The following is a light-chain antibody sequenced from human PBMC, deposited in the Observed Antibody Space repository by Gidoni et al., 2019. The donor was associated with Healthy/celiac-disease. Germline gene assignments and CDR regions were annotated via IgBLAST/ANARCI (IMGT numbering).Light chain of an antibody. Sequence: QSVLTQPPSASGTPGQRVTISCSGSSSNIRSNTVNWYQPLPGTAPKLLIYSNNPRPSGVPDRFSGSKSGTSASLAISGLQSEDEADYSCSAWDDSLNGWVFGGGTKLTVL. CDR1: SSNIRSNT. CDR2: SNN. J-gene: IGLJ3*02. V-gene: IGLV1-44*01. CDR3: SAWDDSLNGWV.